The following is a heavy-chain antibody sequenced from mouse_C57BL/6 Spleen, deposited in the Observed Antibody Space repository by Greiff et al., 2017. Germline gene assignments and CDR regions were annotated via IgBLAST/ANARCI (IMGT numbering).Heavy chain of an antibody. V-gene: IGHV1-82*01. J-gene: IGHJ2*01. CDR1: GYAFSSSW. D-gene: IGHD2-4*01. CDR3: AREGYDYDPLFDY. Sequence: QVQLQQSGPELVKPGASVKISCKASGYAFSSSWMNWVKQRPGKGLEWIGRIYPGDGDTNYNGKFKGKATLTADKSSSTAYMQLSSLTSEDSAVYFCAREGYDYDPLFDYWGQGTTRTVSS. CDR2: IYPGDGDT.